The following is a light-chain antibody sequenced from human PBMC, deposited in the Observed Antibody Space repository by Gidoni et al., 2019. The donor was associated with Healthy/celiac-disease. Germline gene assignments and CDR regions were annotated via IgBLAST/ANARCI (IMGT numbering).Light chain of an antibody. CDR1: SSNIGSNT. Sequence: QSLLTQPPSASGTPGQRVTISCSGISSNIGSNTVNWYHQLPGTAPKLLIYSNKQRPSGVPERFSGSKYGTSASLAISGLQSEDEADYYCAAWDDSLNGWVFGGGTKLTVL. V-gene: IGLV1-44*01. CDR2: SNK. CDR3: AAWDDSLNGWV. J-gene: IGLJ3*02.